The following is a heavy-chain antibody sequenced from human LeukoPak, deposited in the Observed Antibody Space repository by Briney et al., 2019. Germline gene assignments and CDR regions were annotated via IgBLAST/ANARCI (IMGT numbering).Heavy chain of an antibody. J-gene: IGHJ4*02. D-gene: IGHD4-11*01. CDR1: GFTFEDYA. Sequence: GGSLRLPCAASGFTFEDYAMHWVRQAPGKGLEWVSGISWNSVSINYADSVKGRFTISRDNAKNSLYLQMNSLRAEDTALYYCAKDHYSNFAFDYWGQGTLVTVSS. CDR3: AKDHYSNFAFDY. CDR2: ISWNSVSI. V-gene: IGHV3-9*01.